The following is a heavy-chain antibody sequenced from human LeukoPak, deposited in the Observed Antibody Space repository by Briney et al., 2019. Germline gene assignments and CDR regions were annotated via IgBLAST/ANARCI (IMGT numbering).Heavy chain of an antibody. CDR2: INPSGGST. CDR3: VRQRDYYGSGSYSSLFDY. D-gene: IGHD3-10*01. V-gene: IGHV1-46*01. CDR1: GYTFTSYY. Sequence: ASVKVSCKASGYTFTSYYMHWVRQAPGQGLEWMGIINPSGGSTSYAQKFQGRVTITADESTSTAYMELSSLRSEDTAVYYCVRQRDYYGSGSYSSLFDYWGQGTLVTVSS. J-gene: IGHJ4*02.